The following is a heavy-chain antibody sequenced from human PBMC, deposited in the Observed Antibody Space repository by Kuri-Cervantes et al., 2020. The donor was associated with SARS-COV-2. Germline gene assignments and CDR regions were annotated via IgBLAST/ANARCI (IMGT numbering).Heavy chain of an antibody. CDR1: GYTFTSYD. Sequence: ASVKVSCKASGYTFTSYDINWVRQATGQGLEWMGWMNPNSGNTGYAQKLQGRVTMTRNTSISTAYMELSSLKTEDTAVYYCTTAAAHRYFDYWGQGTLVTVSS. CDR2: MNPNSGNT. J-gene: IGHJ4*02. V-gene: IGHV1-8*01. CDR3: TTAAAHRYFDY. D-gene: IGHD1-14*01.